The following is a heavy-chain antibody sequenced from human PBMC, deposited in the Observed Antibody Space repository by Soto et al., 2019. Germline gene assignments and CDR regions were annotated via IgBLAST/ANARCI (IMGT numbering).Heavy chain of an antibody. V-gene: IGHV4-34*01. J-gene: IGHJ6*02. CDR1: GGSFSGYY. Sequence: QVQLQQWGAGLLKPSETLSLTCAVYGGSFSGYYWTWIRQPPGKGLEWIGEVNHSGSTKYNPSLKSRVTILRDASKNQFSLRLTSVTAAHTAVYYCARNAPVYYLGSGASAKDYYYYGMDVWGRGTTVTV. CDR3: ARNAPVYYLGSGASAKDYYYYGMDV. CDR2: VNHSGST. D-gene: IGHD3-10*01.